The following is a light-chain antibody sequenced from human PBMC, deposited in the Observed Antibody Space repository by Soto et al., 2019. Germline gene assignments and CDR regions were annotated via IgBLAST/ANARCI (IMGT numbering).Light chain of an antibody. CDR1: SSNIGGNS. CDR2: RND. V-gene: IGLV1-47*01. Sequence: QSVLTQPPSASGAPGQRVTISCSGSSSNIGGNSVSWYQQLPGTAPKLLIYRNDQRPSGVPDRYSGSKSGTSASLAISGLRSEDEADYYCAAWDDSLSCFYVFGTGTKVTVL. CDR3: AAWDDSLSCFYV. J-gene: IGLJ1*01.